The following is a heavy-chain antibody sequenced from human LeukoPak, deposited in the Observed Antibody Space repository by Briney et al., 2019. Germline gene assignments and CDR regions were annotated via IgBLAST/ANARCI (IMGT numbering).Heavy chain of an antibody. D-gene: IGHD6-13*01. V-gene: IGHV3-11*01. Sequence: GGSLRLSCAASGFSFNTYWMSWVRQAPGKGLEWVSYISSSGSTIYYADSVKGRFTISRDNAEKSLYLQMNSLRAEDTAVYYCARVAADGPDYWGQGTLVTDS. CDR1: GFSFNTYW. J-gene: IGHJ4*02. CDR2: ISSSGSTI. CDR3: ARVAADGPDY.